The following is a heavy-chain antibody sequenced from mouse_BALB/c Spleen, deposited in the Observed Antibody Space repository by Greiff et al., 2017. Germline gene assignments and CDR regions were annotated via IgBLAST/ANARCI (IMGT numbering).Heavy chain of an antibody. V-gene: IGHV1S81*02. J-gene: IGHJ1*01. CDR3: TRANWYNWYFEG. D-gene: IGHD4-1*01. CDR1: GYTFTSYY. CDR2: INPSNGGT. Sequence: VQLQQPGAELVKPGASVKLSCKASGYTFTSYYMYWVKQRPGQGLEWIGGINPSNGGTNFNEKFKSKATLTVDKSSSTAYMQLSSLTSEDSAVYYCTRANWYNWYFEGWGAGTTVTVSS.